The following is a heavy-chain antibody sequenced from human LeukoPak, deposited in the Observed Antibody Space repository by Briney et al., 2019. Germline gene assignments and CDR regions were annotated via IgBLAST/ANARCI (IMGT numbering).Heavy chain of an antibody. J-gene: IGHJ6*02. Sequence: KSGGSLRLSCAASGFTFSSYAMSWVRQAPGKGLEWVSSISGIGGFVHYADSVKGRFTISRDNAKSSLYLQMNSLRAEDTAVYFCVRDDYSDSPTYYNGMDVWGQGTAVTVSS. CDR1: GFTFSSYA. D-gene: IGHD4/OR15-4a*01. V-gene: IGHV3-21*01. CDR3: VRDDYSDSPTYYNGMDV. CDR2: ISGIGGFV.